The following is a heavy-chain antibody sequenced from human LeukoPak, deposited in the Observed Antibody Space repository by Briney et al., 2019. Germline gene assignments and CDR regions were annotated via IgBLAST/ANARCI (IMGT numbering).Heavy chain of an antibody. CDR3: ARDLFGSWLDY. CDR1: GGSISGSISSYY. D-gene: IGHD1-26*01. CDR2: IYYSGSA. J-gene: IGHJ4*02. V-gene: IGHV4-61*01. Sequence: SETLSLTCTVSGGSISGSISSYYWNWLRQPPGKGLEWIGYIYYSGSANYNPSLKSRVTISVDTPKNQFSLKLSSVTAADTAVYYCARDLFGSWLDYWGQGTLVTVSS.